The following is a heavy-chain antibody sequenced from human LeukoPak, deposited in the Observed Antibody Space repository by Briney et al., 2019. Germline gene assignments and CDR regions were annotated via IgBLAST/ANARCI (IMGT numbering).Heavy chain of an antibody. V-gene: IGHV1-46*01. Sequence: ASVKVSCKASGYTFTSYYMHWVRQAPGQGLEWMGIINPRGGSTSYAQKFQGRVTMTRDTSTSTVYMELSSLRSEDTAVYYCARLNEMATMDPLLQNDAFDIWGQGTMVTVSS. CDR2: INPRGGST. J-gene: IGHJ3*02. D-gene: IGHD5-24*01. CDR1: GYTFTSYY. CDR3: ARLNEMATMDPLLQNDAFDI.